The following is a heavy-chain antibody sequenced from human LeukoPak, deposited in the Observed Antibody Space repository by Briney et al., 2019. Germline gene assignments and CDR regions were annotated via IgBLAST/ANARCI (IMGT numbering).Heavy chain of an antibody. D-gene: IGHD1-26*01. CDR1: GGSISNGGAY. CDR2: IYYSGST. Sequence: SETLSLTCTVSGGSISNGGAYWSWIRQHPGKGLEWIGYIYYSGSTNYNPSLKSRVTISVDTSKNQFSLKLSSVTAADTAVYYCARVGATLDHDYWGQGTLVTVSS. J-gene: IGHJ4*02. CDR3: ARVGATLDHDY. V-gene: IGHV4-61*08.